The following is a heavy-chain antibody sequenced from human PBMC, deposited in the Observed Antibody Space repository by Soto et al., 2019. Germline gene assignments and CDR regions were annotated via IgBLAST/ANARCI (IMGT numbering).Heavy chain of an antibody. CDR2: FYDSRST. CDR3: VRVGPGAVAGTPHH. J-gene: IGHJ1*01. Sequence: PGGSLRLSCEVSGINITGHYMGWARQAPGKGLEWISIFYDSRSTYYAASVKGRFTISSGTPKNALHLQTNSLKVDDTARYYCVRVGPGAVAGTPHHWGQGTPVTGSS. V-gene: IGHV3-53*01. CDR1: GINITGHY. D-gene: IGHD6-19*01.